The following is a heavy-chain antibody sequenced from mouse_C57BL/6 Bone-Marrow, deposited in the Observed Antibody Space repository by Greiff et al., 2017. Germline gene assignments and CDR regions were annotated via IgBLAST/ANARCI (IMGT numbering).Heavy chain of an antibody. J-gene: IGHJ2*01. Sequence: QVQLQQPGAELVKPGASLKLSCKASGYTFTSYWMQWVKQRPGQGLEWIGEIDPSDSYTNYNQKFKGKATLTVDTSSSTAYMQLSSLTSEDSAVYYCGAVPFDYWGQGTTLTVSS. CDR3: GAVPFDY. V-gene: IGHV1-50*01. CDR2: IDPSDSYT. CDR1: GYTFTSYW.